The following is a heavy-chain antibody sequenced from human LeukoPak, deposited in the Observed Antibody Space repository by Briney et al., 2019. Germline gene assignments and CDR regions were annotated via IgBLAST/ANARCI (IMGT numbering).Heavy chain of an antibody. V-gene: IGHV4-59*08. CDR1: GGSISSYY. D-gene: IGHD6-13*01. CDR3: ARWTPQLVALDY. Sequence: PSETLSLTCTVSGGSISSYYWSWIRQPPGKGLEWIGYIYYSGSTNYNPSLKSRVTISVDTSKNQFSLKLSSVTAADTAVYYCARWTPQLVALDYWGQGNLVTVSS. CDR2: IYYSGST. J-gene: IGHJ4*02.